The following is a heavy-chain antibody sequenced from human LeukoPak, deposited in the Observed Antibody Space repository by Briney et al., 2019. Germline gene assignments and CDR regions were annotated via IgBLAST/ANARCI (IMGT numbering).Heavy chain of an antibody. J-gene: IGHJ6*02. CDR2: TCSGATT. V-gene: IGHV3-66*01. CDR3: ARGGRTDSGSYPYGMDV. Sequence: SVATTCSGATTDYADSVKGRFTISTDSSKNTLYLQMNSLRDEDTSVYYCARGGRTDSGSYPYGMDVWGQGATVTVSS. D-gene: IGHD3-10*01.